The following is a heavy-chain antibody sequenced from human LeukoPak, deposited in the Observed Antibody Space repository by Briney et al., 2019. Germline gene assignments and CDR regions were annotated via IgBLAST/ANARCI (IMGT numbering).Heavy chain of an antibody. Sequence: GGSLRLFCAASGFTFSNYPIHWVRQAPGKGLEWVSSISTSSSYIYYADSVKGRFTTSRDNAKNSLYLQMNSLRAEDTAVYYCAREEGGPGFDYWGQGTLVSVSS. D-gene: IGHD2-15*01. CDR2: ISTSSSYI. CDR1: GFTFSNYP. CDR3: AREEGGPGFDY. V-gene: IGHV3-21*01. J-gene: IGHJ4*02.